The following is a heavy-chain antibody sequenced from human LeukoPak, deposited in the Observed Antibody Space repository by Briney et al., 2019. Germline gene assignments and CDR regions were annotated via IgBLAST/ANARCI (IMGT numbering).Heavy chain of an antibody. V-gene: IGHV3-30*18. CDR2: ISYDGSNK. CDR3: AKDDGDILTGYPNYYYYYGMDV. Sequence: GGSLRLSCAASGFTFSSYAMSWVRQAPGKGLEWVAVISYDGSNKYYADSAKGRFTISRDNSKNTLYLQMNSLRAEDTAVYYCAKDDGDILTGYPNYYYYYGMDVWGQGTTVTVSS. CDR1: GFTFSSYA. J-gene: IGHJ6*02. D-gene: IGHD3-9*01.